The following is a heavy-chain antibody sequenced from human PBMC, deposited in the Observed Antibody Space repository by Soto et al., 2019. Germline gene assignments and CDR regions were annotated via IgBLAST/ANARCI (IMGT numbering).Heavy chain of an antibody. J-gene: IGHJ3*02. CDR1: GGTFSSYA. CDR2: IIPIFGTA. V-gene: IGHV1-69*13. D-gene: IGHD2-21*02. Sequence: AASVKVSCKASGGTFSSYAISWVRQAPGQGLEWMGGIIPIFGTANYARKFQGRVTITADESTSTAYMELSSLRSEDTAVYYCARGIVVVTATDAFDIWGQGTMVTVSS. CDR3: ARGIVVVTATDAFDI.